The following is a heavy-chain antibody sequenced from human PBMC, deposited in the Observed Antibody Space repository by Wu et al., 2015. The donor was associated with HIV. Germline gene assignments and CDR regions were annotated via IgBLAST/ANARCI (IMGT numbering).Heavy chain of an antibody. CDR1: GYTFIGDY. CDR2: INPGIGST. CDR3: NRGMQQWVNDAFDI. J-gene: IGHJ3*02. D-gene: IGHD6-13*01. V-gene: IGHV1-46*03. Sequence: QVQLVQSGAEVKKPGASMKVSCKASGYTFIGDYVHWVRQTPGQGLEWLGLINPGIGSTYYAEKFQGRVTMTRDTSTNTVNMQLGTLTSEDTAVYYCNRGMQQWVNDAFDIWGQGTMVTVSS.